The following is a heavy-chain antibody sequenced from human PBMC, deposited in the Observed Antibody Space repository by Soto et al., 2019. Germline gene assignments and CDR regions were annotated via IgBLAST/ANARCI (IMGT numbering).Heavy chain of an antibody. CDR1: GGSISSGDYY. CDR3: ARVDYYDSSGYYYFDY. V-gene: IGHV4-30-4*01. D-gene: IGHD3-22*01. Sequence: SETLSLTCTVSGGSISSGDYYWSWIRQPPGKGLEWIGYIYYSGSTYYNPSLKSRVTISVDTSKNQFSLKLSSVTAADTAVYYCARVDYYDSSGYYYFDYWGQGTLVTVSS. CDR2: IYYSGST. J-gene: IGHJ4*02.